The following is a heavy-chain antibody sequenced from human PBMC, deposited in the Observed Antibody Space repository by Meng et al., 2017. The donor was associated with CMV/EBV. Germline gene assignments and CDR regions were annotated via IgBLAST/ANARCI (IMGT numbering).Heavy chain of an antibody. CDR3: ASSLTYPDY. V-gene: IGHV4-34*01. J-gene: IGHJ4*02. CDR2: INHSGST. D-gene: IGHD2-15*01. CDR1: GGSFSGYY. Sequence: QVQLKQWCARLLKPSESLSLTCAVYGGSFSGYYWSWIRQPPGKGLEWIGEINHSGSTNYNPSLKSRVTISVDTSKNQFSLKLSSVTAADTAVYYCASSLTYPDYWGQGTLVTVSS.